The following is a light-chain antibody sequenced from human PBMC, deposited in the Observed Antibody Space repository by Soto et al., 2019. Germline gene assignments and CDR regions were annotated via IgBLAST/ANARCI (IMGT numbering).Light chain of an antibody. CDR1: QGIGNQ. CDR2: DAS. J-gene: IGKJ4*01. Sequence: DIQMTQSPSSLSASVGDRVTITCRASQGIGNQLNWYQQKPGKAPRLLIYDASNFEAGDPSRFSGGGSGTEFTFTISSLRPEDIATYYCQHYDSLPPATFGGGTKVEIK. CDR3: QHYDSLPPAT. V-gene: IGKV1-33*01.